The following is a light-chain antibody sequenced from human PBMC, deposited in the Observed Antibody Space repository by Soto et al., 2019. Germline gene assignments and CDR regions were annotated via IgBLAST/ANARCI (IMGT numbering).Light chain of an antibody. V-gene: IGKV3-20*01. Sequence: EIVLTQSPGTLSLSPGERATLSCRASQRVSTNYLAWYQQKPGQAPRLLIYGASSRATGIPDRFSGIGSGTDFTLTISRLEPEDFAVYYCQHYDGSPITFGQGTRLEMK. CDR3: QHYDGSPIT. CDR2: GAS. CDR1: QRVSTNY. J-gene: IGKJ5*01.